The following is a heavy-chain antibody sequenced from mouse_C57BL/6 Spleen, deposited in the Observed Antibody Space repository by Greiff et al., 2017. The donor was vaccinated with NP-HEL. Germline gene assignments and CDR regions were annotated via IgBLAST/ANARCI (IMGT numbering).Heavy chain of an antibody. CDR2: INPSSGYT. CDR1: GYTFTSYW. Sequence: QVQLQQSGAELAKPGASVKLSYKASGYTFTSYWMHWVKQRPGQGLEWIGYINPSSGYTKYNQKFKDKATLTADKSSSTAYMQLSSLTYEDSAVYYCARWNDYYGRGFAYWGQGTLVTVSA. CDR3: ARWNDYYGRGFAY. D-gene: IGHD1-1*01. V-gene: IGHV1-7*01. J-gene: IGHJ3*01.